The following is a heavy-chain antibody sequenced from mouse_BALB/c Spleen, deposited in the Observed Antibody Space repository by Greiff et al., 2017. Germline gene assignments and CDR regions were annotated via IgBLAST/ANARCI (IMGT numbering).Heavy chain of an antibody. D-gene: IGHD2-3*01. V-gene: IGHV5-6*01. CDR3: ARQRAYDGYYVKYFDY. CDR2: ISSGGSYT. Sequence: EVMLVESGGDLVKPGGSLKLSCAASGFTFSSYGMSWVRRTPDKRLEWVATISSGGSYTYYPDSVKGRFTISRDNAKNTLYLQMSSLKSEDTAMYYCARQRAYDGYYVKYFDYWGQGTTLTVSS. CDR1: GFTFSSYG. J-gene: IGHJ2*01.